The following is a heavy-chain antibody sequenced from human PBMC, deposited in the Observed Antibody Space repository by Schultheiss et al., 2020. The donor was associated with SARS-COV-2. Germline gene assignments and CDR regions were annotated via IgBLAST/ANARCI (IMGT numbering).Heavy chain of an antibody. CDR1: GYSISSGYY. CDR2: IYHSGST. D-gene: IGHD4-11*01. CDR3: ARSSGMWMTTVTYFDY. Sequence: SETLSLTCAVSGYSISSGYYWGWIRQPPGKGLEWIGSIYHSGSTYYNPSLKSRVTISVDTSKNQFSLKLSSVTAADTAVYYCARSSGMWMTTVTYFDYWGQGTLVTVSS. J-gene: IGHJ4*02. V-gene: IGHV4-38-2*01.